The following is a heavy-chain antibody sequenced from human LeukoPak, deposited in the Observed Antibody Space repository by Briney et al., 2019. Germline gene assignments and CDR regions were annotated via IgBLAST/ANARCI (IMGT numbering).Heavy chain of an antibody. J-gene: IGHJ4*02. V-gene: IGHV3-48*03. CDR1: GFTFSSYE. D-gene: IGHD3-22*01. CDR2: ISSSGSTI. CDR3: ARVGRYYYDTSGYHYFDY. Sequence: GGSLRLSCAASGFTFSSYEMNWVRQAPGKGLEWVSYISSSGSTIYYADSVKGRFTISRDNAKNSLYLQMNSLRAEDTAVYYCARVGRYYYDTSGYHYFDYWGQGTLVTVSS.